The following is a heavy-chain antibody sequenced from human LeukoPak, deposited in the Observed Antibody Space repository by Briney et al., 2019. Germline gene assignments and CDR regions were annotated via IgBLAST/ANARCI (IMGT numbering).Heavy chain of an antibody. J-gene: IGHJ4*02. CDR1: GFTFSTFA. CDR3: ATYRQVLLPFES. CDR2: IFPSGGEI. Sequence: GGSLRLSCAASGFTFSTFAMIGVRQPPGKGLEWVSSIFPSGGEIHYADSVRGRFTISRDNSKSTLSLQMNSLRAEDTAIYYRATYRQVLLPFESWGQGTLVTVSS. V-gene: IGHV3-23*01. D-gene: IGHD2-8*02.